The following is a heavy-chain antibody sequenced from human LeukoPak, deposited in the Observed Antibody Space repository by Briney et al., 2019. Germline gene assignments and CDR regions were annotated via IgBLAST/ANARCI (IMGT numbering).Heavy chain of an antibody. CDR2: ISSSSSYI. CDR1: GFTFSSYS. CDR3: ARVKHSSGLIDY. D-gene: IGHD6-19*01. J-gene: IGHJ4*02. V-gene: IGHV3-21*01. Sequence: PGGSLRLSCAASGFTFSSYSMNWVRQAPGKGLEWVSSISSSSSYIYYADSVKGRFTISRDNAKNSLYLQMNSLRAEDTAVYYCARVKHSSGLIDYWGQGTLVTVSS.